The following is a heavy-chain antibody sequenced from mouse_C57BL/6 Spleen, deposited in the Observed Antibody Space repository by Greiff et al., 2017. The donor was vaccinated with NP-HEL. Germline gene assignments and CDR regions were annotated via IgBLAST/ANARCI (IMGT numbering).Heavy chain of an antibody. J-gene: IGHJ4*01. Sequence: VQLQQPGAELVMPGASVKLSCKASGYTFTSYWMHWVKQRPGQGLEWIGEIDPSDSYTNYNQKFKGKSTLTVDKSSSTAYMQLSSLTSEVSAVYYCARGGGNYLYAMDYWGQGTSVTVSS. CDR1: GYTFTSYW. V-gene: IGHV1-69*01. CDR2: IDPSDSYT. D-gene: IGHD2-1*01. CDR3: ARGGGNYLYAMDY.